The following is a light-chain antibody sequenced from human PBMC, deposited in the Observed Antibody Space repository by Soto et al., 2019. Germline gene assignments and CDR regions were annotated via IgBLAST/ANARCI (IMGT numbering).Light chain of an antibody. V-gene: IGKV3-20*01. Sequence: EIVLTQSPGTLSLSPGERATLSCRASQSVSSSYLAWYQQKPGQAPRLLIYGASSRATGIPDRFSGSGSGKDFALPISRLEPEDFAVYYCQQYGSSLLTFGGGTKVEIK. CDR2: GAS. J-gene: IGKJ4*01. CDR1: QSVSSSY. CDR3: QQYGSSLLT.